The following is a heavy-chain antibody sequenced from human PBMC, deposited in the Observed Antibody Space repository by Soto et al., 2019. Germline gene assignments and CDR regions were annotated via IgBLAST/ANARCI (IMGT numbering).Heavy chain of an antibody. V-gene: IGHV4-39*01. J-gene: IGHJ4*02. CDR2: IYYSGST. CDR1: GGSISSSSYY. CDR3: ERPERYSYVDY. D-gene: IGHD5-18*01. Sequence: PSETLSLTCTVSGGSISSSSYYWGWIRQPPGKGLEWIGSIYYSGSTYYNPSLKSRVTISVDTSKNQFSLKLSSVTAADTAVYYCERPERYSYVDYWGQGTLVTVSS.